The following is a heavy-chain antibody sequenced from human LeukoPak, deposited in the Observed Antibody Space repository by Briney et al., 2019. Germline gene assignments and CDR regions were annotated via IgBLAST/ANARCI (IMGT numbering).Heavy chain of an antibody. Sequence: GESLRISCKASGYTFTSYWIGWVRQMPDKGLEWMAIIYPGADSDMRYSPSFQGQVTISFGKSINTAYLQWSSLKASDTAMYYCARNHYYGAGTYYNVFDALDIWGQGTMVTVSS. CDR1: GYTFTSYW. J-gene: IGHJ3*02. CDR2: IYPGADSDM. D-gene: IGHD3-10*01. V-gene: IGHV5-51*01. CDR3: ARNHYYGAGTYYNVFDALDI.